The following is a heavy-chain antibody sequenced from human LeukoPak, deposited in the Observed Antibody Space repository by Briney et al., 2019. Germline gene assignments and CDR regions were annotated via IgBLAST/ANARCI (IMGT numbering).Heavy chain of an antibody. V-gene: IGHV3-23*01. D-gene: IGHD6-25*01. Sequence: PGGSLRLSCAASGFTFYSYAMRWGRPAPGKGRGGGSAISGSGGSTYYADSVKGRFTISRDNSKNTLYLQMNSLRAEDTAVYYCAKESGLDYYYGMDVWGQGTTVTVSS. J-gene: IGHJ6*02. CDR1: GFTFYSYA. CDR3: AKESGLDYYYGMDV. CDR2: ISGSGGST.